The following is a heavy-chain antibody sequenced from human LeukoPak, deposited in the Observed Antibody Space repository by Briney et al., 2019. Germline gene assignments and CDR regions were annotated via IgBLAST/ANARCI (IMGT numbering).Heavy chain of an antibody. V-gene: IGHV3-48*03. Sequence: GGSLRLSCAVSGFTFSSYEMNWVRQAPGKGLEWISYISTSGSTIYYADSVKGRFTISRDNAKNSLYLQMNSLRAEDTAVYYRARNTYYYDSSVYYHYYFDYWGQGTLVTVSS. CDR2: ISTSGSTI. D-gene: IGHD3-22*01. CDR1: GFTFSSYE. J-gene: IGHJ4*02. CDR3: ARNTYYYDSSVYYHYYFDY.